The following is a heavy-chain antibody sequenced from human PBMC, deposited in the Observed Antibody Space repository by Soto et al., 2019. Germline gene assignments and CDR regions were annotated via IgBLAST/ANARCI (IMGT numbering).Heavy chain of an antibody. V-gene: IGHV1-46*01. D-gene: IGHD3-10*01. J-gene: IGHJ6*03. Sequence: ASVKVSCKASGYTFTSYYMHWVRQAPGQGLEWMGIINPSGGSTSYAQKFQGRVTMTRDTSTSTVYMELSSLRSEDTAVYYCASVKKESVSGATYYYYYMDVWGKGTTVTVSS. CDR1: GYTFTSYY. CDR2: INPSGGST. CDR3: ASVKKESVSGATYYYYYMDV.